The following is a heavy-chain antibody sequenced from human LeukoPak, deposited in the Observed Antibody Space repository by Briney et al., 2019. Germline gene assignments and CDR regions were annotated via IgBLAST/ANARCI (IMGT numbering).Heavy chain of an antibody. D-gene: IGHD4-17*01. CDR3: ARHDYGDYVSGDLFDY. J-gene: IGHJ4*02. CDR2: IIPIFGTA. Sequence: SVKVSCKASGGTFSSYAISWVRQAPGQGLEWMGGIIPIFGTANYAQKFQGRVTITADESTSTAYMELSSLRSEDTAVYYCARHDYGDYVSGDLFDYWGQGTLVTVSS. CDR1: GGTFSSYA. V-gene: IGHV1-69*01.